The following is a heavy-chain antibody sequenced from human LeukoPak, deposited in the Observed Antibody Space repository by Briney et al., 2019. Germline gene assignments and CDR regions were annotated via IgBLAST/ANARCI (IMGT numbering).Heavy chain of an antibody. CDR3: ARDWGGYYDSSGYYYYYYYGMDV. CDR1: GFTVSSNY. D-gene: IGHD3-22*01. J-gene: IGHJ6*02. CDR2: IYSGGST. Sequence: PGGSLRLSCAASGFTVSSNYMSLVRQAPGKGLEWVSVIYSGGSTYYADSVKGRFTISRDNSKNTLYLQMNSLRAEDTAVYYCARDWGGYYDSSGYYYYYYYGMDVWGQGTTVTVSS. V-gene: IGHV3-66*01.